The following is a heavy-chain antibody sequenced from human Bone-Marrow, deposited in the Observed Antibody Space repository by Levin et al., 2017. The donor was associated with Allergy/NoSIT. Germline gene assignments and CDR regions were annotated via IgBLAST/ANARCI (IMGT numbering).Heavy chain of an antibody. CDR2: IYYSGST. J-gene: IGHJ3*02. CDR1: GGSISSSSYY. D-gene: IGHD2-15*01. CDR3: ASPSPWDSGGSCHVFDI. V-gene: IGHV4-39*01. Sequence: PSETLSLTCTVSGGSISSSSYYWGWIRQPPGKGLEWIGSIYYSGSTYYNPSLKSRVTISVDTSKNQFSLKLSSVTAADTAVYYCASPSPWDSGGSCHVFDIWGQGTMVTVSS.